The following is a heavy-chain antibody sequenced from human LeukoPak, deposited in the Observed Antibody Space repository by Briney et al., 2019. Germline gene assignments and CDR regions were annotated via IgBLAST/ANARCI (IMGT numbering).Heavy chain of an antibody. CDR2: IYTSGST. CDR3: ARGYYGDYGFRGFDP. Sequence: NSSETLSLTCTVSGGSISSGSYYWSWIRQPAGKGLEWIGRIYTSGSTNYNPSLKSRVTISVDTSKNQFSLKLSSVTAADTAVYYCARGYYGDYGFRGFDPWGQGTLVTVSS. CDR1: GGSISSGSYY. V-gene: IGHV4-61*02. J-gene: IGHJ5*02. D-gene: IGHD4-17*01.